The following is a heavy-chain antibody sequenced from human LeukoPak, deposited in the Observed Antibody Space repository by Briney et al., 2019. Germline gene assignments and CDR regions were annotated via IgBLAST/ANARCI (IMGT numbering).Heavy chain of an antibody. Sequence: GASVKTSCKASGYTFTGYYMHWVRQAPGQGLEWMGRINPNSGGTNYAQKFQGRVTMTRDTSISTAYMELSRLRSYDTAVYYCGRDPIAAAGPHREYWGQGTLVTVSS. V-gene: IGHV1-2*06. CDR1: GYTFTGYY. CDR3: GRDPIAAAGPHREY. D-gene: IGHD6-13*01. CDR2: INPNSGGT. J-gene: IGHJ4*02.